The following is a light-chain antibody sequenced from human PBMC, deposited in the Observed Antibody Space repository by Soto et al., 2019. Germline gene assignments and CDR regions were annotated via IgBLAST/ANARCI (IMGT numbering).Light chain of an antibody. CDR3: QQHGSSPIT. Sequence: EIVLTQSPGTLSFFPVERATLSCMASRSVTNNYLAWHQQKPGQTPRLLIYGASSRATGIPDRFSGSGSGTDFTLTISRLEPEDFAVYYCQQHGSSPITFGQGTKVDIK. CDR1: RSVTNNY. V-gene: IGKV3-20*01. J-gene: IGKJ1*01. CDR2: GAS.